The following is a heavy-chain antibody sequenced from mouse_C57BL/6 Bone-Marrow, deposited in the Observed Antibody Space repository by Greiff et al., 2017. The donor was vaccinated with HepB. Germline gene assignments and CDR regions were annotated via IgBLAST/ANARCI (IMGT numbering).Heavy chain of an antibody. J-gene: IGHJ4*01. Sequence: QVQLQQSGPELVKPGASVKISCKASGYAFSSSWMNWVKQRPGKGLEWIGRIYPGDGDTNYNGKFKGKATLTADKSSSTAYMQLSSLTSEDSAVYFCARREASNQRYYAMDYWGQGTSVTVSS. V-gene: IGHV1-82*01. CDR3: ARREASNQRYYAMDY. CDR1: GYAFSSSW. D-gene: IGHD2-5*01. CDR2: IYPGDGDT.